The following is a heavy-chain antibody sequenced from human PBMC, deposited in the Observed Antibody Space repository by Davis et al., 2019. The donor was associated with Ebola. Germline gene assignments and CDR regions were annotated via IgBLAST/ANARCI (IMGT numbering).Heavy chain of an antibody. Sequence: GGSLRLSCAVSGGSISSSNWWSWVRQAPGKGLEWVSVIYSGGSTYYADSVKGRFTISRDNSKNTLYLQMNSLRAEDTAVYYCARAPFYGSGYYDYYYGMDVWGQGTTVTVSS. J-gene: IGHJ6*02. V-gene: IGHV3-66*01. CDR1: GGSISSSNW. CDR3: ARAPFYGSGYYDYYYGMDV. CDR2: IYSGGST. D-gene: IGHD3-3*01.